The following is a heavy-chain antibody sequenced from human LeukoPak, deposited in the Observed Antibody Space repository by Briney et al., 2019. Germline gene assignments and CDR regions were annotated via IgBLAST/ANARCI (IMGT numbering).Heavy chain of an antibody. D-gene: IGHD6-13*01. CDR2: ISGSGGST. CDR1: GFTLSSYA. V-gene: IGHV3-23*01. Sequence: PGGSLRLSCAAFGFTLSSYAMSWVRQAPGKGLEWVSAISGSGGSTYYADSVKGRFTISRDNSKNTLYLQMNSLRAEDTAVYYCAKDRYSSSWNYYFDYWGQGTLVTVSS. CDR3: AKDRYSSSWNYYFDY. J-gene: IGHJ4*02.